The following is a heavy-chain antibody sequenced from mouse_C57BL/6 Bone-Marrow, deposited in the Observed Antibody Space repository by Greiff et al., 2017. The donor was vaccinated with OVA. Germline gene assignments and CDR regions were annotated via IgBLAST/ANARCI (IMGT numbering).Heavy chain of an antibody. J-gene: IGHJ2*01. Sequence: EVKLVESGGGLVKPGGSLKLSCAASGFTFSSYAMSWVRQTPEKRLEWVATISDGGSYTYYPDNVKGRFTISRDNAKNNLYLQMSHLKSEDTAMYYCARDRGIVNYVDYWGQGTTLTVSS. V-gene: IGHV5-4*01. D-gene: IGHD2-5*01. CDR1: GFTFSSYA. CDR2: ISDGGSYT. CDR3: ARDRGIVNYVDY.